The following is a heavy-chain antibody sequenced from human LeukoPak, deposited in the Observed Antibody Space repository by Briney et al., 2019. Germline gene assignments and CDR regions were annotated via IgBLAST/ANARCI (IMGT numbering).Heavy chain of an antibody. CDR3: ARAAAGQFDAFDI. CDR2: IIPILGIA. CDR1: GGTFSSYA. D-gene: IGHD6-13*01. V-gene: IGHV1-69*04. J-gene: IGHJ3*02. Sequence: SVKVSCKASGGTFSSYAISWVRQAPGQGLEWMGRIIPILGIANYAQKFQGRVTITADKSTSTAYTELSSLRSEDTAVYYCARAAAGQFDAFDIWGQGTMVTVSS.